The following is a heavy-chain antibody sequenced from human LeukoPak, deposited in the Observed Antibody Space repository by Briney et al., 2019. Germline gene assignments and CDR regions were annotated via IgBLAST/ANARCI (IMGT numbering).Heavy chain of an antibody. D-gene: IGHD4-17*01. CDR3: ARDFYGDYPSRYFDY. J-gene: IGHJ4*02. Sequence: KPGGSLRLSCAASGFTFSSYSMNWVRQAPGKGLEWVSSISGSSSYIYYADSVKGRFTISRDNAKNSLYLQMNSLRAEDTAVYYCARDFYGDYPSRYFDYWGQGTLVTVSS. CDR2: ISGSSSYI. V-gene: IGHV3-21*01. CDR1: GFTFSSYS.